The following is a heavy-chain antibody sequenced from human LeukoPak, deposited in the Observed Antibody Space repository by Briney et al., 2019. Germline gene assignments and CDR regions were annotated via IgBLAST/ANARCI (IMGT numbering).Heavy chain of an antibody. J-gene: IGHJ4*02. V-gene: IGHV3-11*05. CDR3: ARGEGSYPPDY. D-gene: IGHD3-16*02. Sequence: YPGGSLRLSCAASGFTFSDYYMSWIRQAPGKGLEWVSYISSSSSYTNYADFVKGRFTISRDNAKNSLYLQMNSLRAEDTAVYYCARGEGSYPPDYWGQGTLVTVSS. CDR1: GFTFSDYY. CDR2: ISSSSSYT.